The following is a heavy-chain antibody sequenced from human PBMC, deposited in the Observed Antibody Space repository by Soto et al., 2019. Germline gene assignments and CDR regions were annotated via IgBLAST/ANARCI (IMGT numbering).Heavy chain of an antibody. CDR1: GVSVSSGSHY. Sequence: QVQLQESGPGLLKPSETLSLTCTVSGVSVSSGSHYWSWIRRAPGEGLEWIGNIYYRGSTNYNPPLKSRVTISVDTSKNQLSLKLSSVTAADTAVYHCARWGYSSGWSFDYWGQGTLVTVSS. CDR3: ARWGYSSGWSFDY. D-gene: IGHD6-19*01. J-gene: IGHJ4*02. V-gene: IGHV4-61*01. CDR2: IYYRGST.